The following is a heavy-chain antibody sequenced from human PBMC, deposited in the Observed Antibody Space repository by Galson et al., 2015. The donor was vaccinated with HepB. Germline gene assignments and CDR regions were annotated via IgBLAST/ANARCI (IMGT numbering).Heavy chain of an antibody. CDR1: GFTFSSYA. D-gene: IGHD2-2*02. CDR3: ARGGSIVIPAAIKVGLDY. Sequence: SLRLSCAASGFTFSSYAMHWVRQAPGKGLEWVAVISYDGSNKYYADSVKGRFTISRDNSKNTLYLQMNSLRAEDTAVYYCARGGSIVIPAAIKVGLDYWGQGTLVTVSS. V-gene: IGHV3-30-3*01. J-gene: IGHJ4*02. CDR2: ISYDGSNK.